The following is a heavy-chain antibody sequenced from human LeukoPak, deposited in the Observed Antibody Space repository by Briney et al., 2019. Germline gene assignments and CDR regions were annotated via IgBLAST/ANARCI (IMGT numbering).Heavy chain of an antibody. CDR3: ARDRTGDSGSYYGYWFDP. D-gene: IGHD1-26*01. V-gene: IGHV3-7*01. J-gene: IGHJ5*02. Sequence: GGSLRLSCAASGFTFSSYWMRWVRQAPGKGLEWVANIKQDGSEKYYVDSVKGRFTISRDNAKNSLYLQMNSLRAEDTAVYYCARDRTGDSGSYYGYWFDPWGQGTLVTVSS. CDR1: GFTFSSYW. CDR2: IKQDGSEK.